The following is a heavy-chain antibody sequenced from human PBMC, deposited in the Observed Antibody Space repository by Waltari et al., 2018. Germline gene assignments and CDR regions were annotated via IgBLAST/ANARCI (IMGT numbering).Heavy chain of an antibody. CDR1: GYTFTGYY. D-gene: IGHD1-26*01. V-gene: IGHV1-2*06. J-gene: IGHJ2*01. Sequence: QVQLVQSGAAVKKPGASVKVSCKASGYTFTGYYMNRARQAPGQGLEWMGRINPNSGGTNYAQKFQGRVTMTRDTSISTAYMELSRLRSDDTAVYYCARAPHGATRGRYFDLWGRGTLVTVSS. CDR3: ARAPHGATRGRYFDL. CDR2: INPNSGGT.